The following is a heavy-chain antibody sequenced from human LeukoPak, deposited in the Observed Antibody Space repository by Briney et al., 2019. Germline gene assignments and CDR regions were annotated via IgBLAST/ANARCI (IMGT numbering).Heavy chain of an antibody. Sequence: GGSLRLSCAASGFTFSSYSMNWVRQAPGKGLEWVSSIGSSSSYIYYADSVKGRFTISRDNAKNSLYLQMNSLRAEDTAVYYCARRSKWELLGSFDYWGQGTLVTVSS. CDR3: ARRSKWELLGSFDY. V-gene: IGHV3-21*01. CDR1: GFTFSSYS. D-gene: IGHD1-26*01. J-gene: IGHJ4*02. CDR2: IGSSSSYI.